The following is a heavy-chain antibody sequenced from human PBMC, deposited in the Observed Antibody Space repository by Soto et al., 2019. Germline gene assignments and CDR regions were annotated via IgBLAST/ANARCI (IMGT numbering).Heavy chain of an antibody. Sequence: QVQLVQSGAEVKKPGASVKVSCKASGYTFTSYYMHWVRQAPGQGLEWMGIINPSGGSTSYAQKFQGRVTMTRDTSTSTVSMELSSLRSEDTAVYYCARVWGPTAAGTRAIAVAGTDYYGMDVWGQGTTVTVSS. CDR1: GYTFTSYY. CDR3: ARVWGPTAAGTRAIAVAGTDYYGMDV. J-gene: IGHJ6*02. V-gene: IGHV1-46*01. CDR2: INPSGGST. D-gene: IGHD6-19*01.